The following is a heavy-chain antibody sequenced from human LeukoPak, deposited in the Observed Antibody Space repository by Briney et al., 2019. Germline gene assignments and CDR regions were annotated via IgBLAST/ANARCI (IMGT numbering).Heavy chain of an antibody. CDR3: ARRYCSSTSCFLGFDY. D-gene: IGHD2-2*01. J-gene: IGHJ4*02. Sequence: SQTLSLTCTLSGGSISSGSYYWSWIRQPAGKGLEWIGRIYTSGSTNYNPSLKSRVTISVDTSKNQFSLKLSSVTAADTAVYYCARRYCSSTSCFLGFDYWGQGTLVTVSS. V-gene: IGHV4-61*02. CDR1: GGSISSGSYY. CDR2: IYTSGST.